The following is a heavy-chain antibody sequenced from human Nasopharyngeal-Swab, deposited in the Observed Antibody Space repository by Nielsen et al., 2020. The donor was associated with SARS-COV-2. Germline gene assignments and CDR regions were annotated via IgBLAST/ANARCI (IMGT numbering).Heavy chain of an antibody. CDR1: GDRVSSNNVG. V-gene: IGHV6-1*01. J-gene: IGHJ4*02. D-gene: IGHD3-9*01. CDR3: ARGFLQTGFDY. CDR2: TYYGSKWYN. Sequence: SQTLSLTCAISGDRVSSNNVGWNWNRPSPSRGLELLGRTYYGSKWYNHYAPSVKSRVTIKPDTSKNQFSLQMDSVTPEDSAVYYCARGFLQTGFDYWGQGTLVTVSS.